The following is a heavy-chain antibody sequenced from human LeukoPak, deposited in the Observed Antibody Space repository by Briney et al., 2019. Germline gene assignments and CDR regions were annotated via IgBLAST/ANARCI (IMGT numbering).Heavy chain of an antibody. V-gene: IGHV1-69*13. CDR3: ARVKYSYGFTWAFDI. Sequence: ASVKVSCKASGGTFSSYAISWVRQAPGQGLEWMGGIIPIFGTANYAQKFQGRVTITADESTSTAYMELSSLRSEDTAVYYCARVKYSYGFTWAFDIWGQGTMVTVSS. CDR2: IIPIFGTA. D-gene: IGHD5-18*01. J-gene: IGHJ3*02. CDR1: GGTFSSYA.